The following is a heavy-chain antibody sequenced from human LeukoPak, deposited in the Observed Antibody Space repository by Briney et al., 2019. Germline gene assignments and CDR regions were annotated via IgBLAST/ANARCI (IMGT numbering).Heavy chain of an antibody. CDR2: IYPGDSDT. Sequence: GESLKISCKASGYSFTNYWIGWGRQMPGKGLEWIGTIYPGDSDTRYRPSFQGQVTISADKSISTAYLQWRSLKASDTAMYYCARLGLAAYDSSGYYYFDYWGQGALVTVSS. J-gene: IGHJ4*02. D-gene: IGHD3-22*01. V-gene: IGHV5-51*01. CDR1: GYSFTNYW. CDR3: ARLGLAAYDSSGYYYFDY.